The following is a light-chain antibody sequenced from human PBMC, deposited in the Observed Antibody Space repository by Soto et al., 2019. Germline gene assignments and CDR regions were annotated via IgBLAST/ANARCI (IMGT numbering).Light chain of an antibody. CDR3: QQYNHWPRT. Sequence: EIVLTQSPGTLSLSPGERATLSCRASQSVSSSYLAWYQQKPGQPPRLLIYGASTRATGIPARFSGSGSGTEFTLTISSLQSEDFAVYYCQQYNHWPRTFGQGTKVDIK. J-gene: IGKJ1*01. CDR2: GAS. CDR1: QSVSSSY. V-gene: IGKV3-15*01.